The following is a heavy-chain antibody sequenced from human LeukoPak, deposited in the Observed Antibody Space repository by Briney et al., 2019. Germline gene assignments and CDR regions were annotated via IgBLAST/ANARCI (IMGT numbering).Heavy chain of an antibody. CDR3: ARGGMTAIRSDAFDL. Sequence: GGSLRLPCAPFVLTFRSYDMAWVREAPGKGLEWVSSLTTNSRYIYYADSVKGRLTVSRDNAMNSLYLEMNSLTAEDTAVYFCARGGMTAIRSDAFDLWGQLVIVTFA. V-gene: IGHV3-21*01. CDR2: LTTNSRYI. CDR1: VLTFRSYD. J-gene: IGHJ3*01. D-gene: IGHD2-21*02.